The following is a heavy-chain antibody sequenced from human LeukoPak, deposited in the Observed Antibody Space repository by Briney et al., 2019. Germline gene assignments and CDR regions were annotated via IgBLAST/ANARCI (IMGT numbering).Heavy chain of an antibody. CDR2: INPNTGGT. Sequence: ASVKVSCTVSGSTFTDYYMHWVRQVSGQGLEWMGWINPNTGGTNYAQKFQGRVTMTRDTSISTAYMELSRLTSDDTAVYYCATPYGKKLDYWGQGTLVTVSS. J-gene: IGHJ4*02. V-gene: IGHV1-2*02. D-gene: IGHD1-1*01. CDR1: GSTFTDYY. CDR3: ATPYGKKLDY.